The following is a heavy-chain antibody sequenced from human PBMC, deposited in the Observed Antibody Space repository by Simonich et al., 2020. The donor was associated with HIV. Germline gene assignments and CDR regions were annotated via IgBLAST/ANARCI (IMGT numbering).Heavy chain of an antibody. D-gene: IGHD5-18*01. Sequence: QVQLQQWGAGLLKPSETLSLTCAVYGGSFSGYYWSWLPQPPGKGRGWIGENNHSGGTNYNPSLNVRVTISIDTSKNQFSLKLNSVTAADTAVYYCATTIGDTAMGSSGNYQEYWFDPWGQGTLVTVSS. CDR3: ATTIGDTAMGSSGNYQEYWFDP. J-gene: IGHJ5*02. CDR1: GGSFSGYY. CDR2: NNHSGGT. V-gene: IGHV4-34*01.